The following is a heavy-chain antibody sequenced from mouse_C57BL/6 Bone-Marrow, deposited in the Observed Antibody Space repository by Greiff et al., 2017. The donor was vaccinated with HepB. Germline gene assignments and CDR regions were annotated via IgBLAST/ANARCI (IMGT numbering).Heavy chain of an antibody. V-gene: IGHV14-1*01. CDR3: TTWILRYPYYFDY. CDR1: GFNIKDYY. CDR2: IDPEDGDT. J-gene: IGHJ2*01. Sequence: VQLQQSGAELVRPGASVKLSCTASGFNIKDYYMHWVKQRPEQGLEWIGRIDPEDGDTEYAPKFQGKATMTADTSSNTAYLQLSSLTSEDTAVYYFTTWILRYPYYFDYWGQGTTLTVSS. D-gene: IGHD1-1*01.